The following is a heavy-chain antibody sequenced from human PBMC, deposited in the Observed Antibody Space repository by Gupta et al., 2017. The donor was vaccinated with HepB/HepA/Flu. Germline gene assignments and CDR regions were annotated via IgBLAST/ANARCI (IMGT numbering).Heavy chain of an antibody. V-gene: IGHV3-7*01. CDR3: ARDCCCKSCSASPYDV. J-gene: IGHJ3*01. Sequence: EVQLVESGGGLVQSGGSLTRSCAVSGFTSSTYCMSWVRQAPGKGLEWVANINEDGSKKYYVASVKGRFTISRDNAKNSLYLQMNSLRAEDTAVYYCARDCCCKSCSASPYDVWGQGTMVTVS. CDR1: GFTSSTYC. CDR2: INEDGSKK. D-gene: IGHD2-15*01.